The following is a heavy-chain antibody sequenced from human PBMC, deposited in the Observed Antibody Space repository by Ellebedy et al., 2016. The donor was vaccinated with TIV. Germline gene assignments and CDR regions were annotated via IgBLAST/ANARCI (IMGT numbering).Heavy chain of an antibody. D-gene: IGHD4-17*01. Sequence: GESLKISXAASGFTFSSYAMSWVRQAPGKGLEWVSAISGSGGSTYYADSVKGRFTISRDNSKNTLYLQMNSLRAEDTAVYYCATNQADYGDHSGYFDLWGRGTLVTVSS. CDR2: ISGSGGST. V-gene: IGHV3-23*01. CDR1: GFTFSSYA. CDR3: ATNQADYGDHSGYFDL. J-gene: IGHJ2*01.